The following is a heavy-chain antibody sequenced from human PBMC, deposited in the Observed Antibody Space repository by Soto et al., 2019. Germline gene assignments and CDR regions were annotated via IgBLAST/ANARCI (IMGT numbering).Heavy chain of an antibody. CDR1: GFTFTLHY. CDR3: ARERDSFDY. V-gene: IGHV1-46*01. J-gene: IGHJ4*02. Sequence: QVQLVQSGAEVTELGASVKVSCKTFGFTFTLHYIHWVRQAPGQGLEWMGMVNAGDGSATYAREFRDKVSMTWDTSTSTVYLDLNSLKSEDTAIYYCARERDSFDYWGQGTLVSVSP. D-gene: IGHD3-22*01. CDR2: VNAGDGSA.